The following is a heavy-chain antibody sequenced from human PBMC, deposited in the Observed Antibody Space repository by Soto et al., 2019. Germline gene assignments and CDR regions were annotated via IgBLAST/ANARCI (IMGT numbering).Heavy chain of an antibody. CDR2: ISGSGGST. V-gene: IGHV3-23*01. CDR1: GFTFSSYA. J-gene: IGHJ4*02. Sequence: GGSLRLSCAASGFTFSSYAMSWVRQAPGKGLEWVSAISGSGGSTYYADSVKGRFTISRDNTKNTLYLQMNSLRAEDTAVYYCATQAGYSSSWYVDDWGQGTRVTVSS. D-gene: IGHD6-13*01. CDR3: ATQAGYSSSWYVDD.